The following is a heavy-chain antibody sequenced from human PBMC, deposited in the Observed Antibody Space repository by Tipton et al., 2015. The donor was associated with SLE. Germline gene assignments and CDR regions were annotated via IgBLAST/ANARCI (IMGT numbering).Heavy chain of an antibody. CDR2: IKQDGSEK. J-gene: IGHJ4*02. CDR1: GFTFSSYW. V-gene: IGHV3-7*01. CDR3: AKGLGIAVAEAYFDY. Sequence: SLRLSCAASGFTFSSYWMSWVRQAPGKGLEWVANIKQDGSEKYYVDSVKGRFTISRDNAKNSLYLQMNSLRAEDTAVYYCAKGLGIAVAEAYFDYWGQGTLVTVSS. D-gene: IGHD6-19*01.